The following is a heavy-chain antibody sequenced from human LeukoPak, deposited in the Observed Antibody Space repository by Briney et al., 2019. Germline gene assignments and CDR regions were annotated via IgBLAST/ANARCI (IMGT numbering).Heavy chain of an antibody. V-gene: IGHV3-21*01. CDR2: ISSSSSYI. D-gene: IGHD1-26*01. CDR3: ARVSLVGATGLWAFDI. J-gene: IGHJ3*02. CDR1: GFTFSSYS. Sequence: GGSLRLPCAASGFTFSSYSMNWVRQAPGKGLEWVSSISSSSSYIYYADSVKGRFTISRDNAKNSLYLQMNSLRAEDTAVYYCARVSLVGATGLWAFDIWGQGTMVTVSS.